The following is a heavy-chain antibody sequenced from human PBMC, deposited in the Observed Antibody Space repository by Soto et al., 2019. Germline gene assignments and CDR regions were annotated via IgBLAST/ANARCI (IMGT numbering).Heavy chain of an antibody. V-gene: IGHV1-69*02. D-gene: IGHD3-3*01. CDR1: GGTLSSYT. Sequence: ASVKVSCKASGGTLSSYTISWVRQAPGQGLEWMVRIIPILGIANYAQKFQGRVTITADKSTSTAYMELSSLRSEDTAVHYCARGSSYDFWSGYLKAFDYWGQGTLVTVSS. J-gene: IGHJ4*02. CDR3: ARGSSYDFWSGYLKAFDY. CDR2: IIPILGIA.